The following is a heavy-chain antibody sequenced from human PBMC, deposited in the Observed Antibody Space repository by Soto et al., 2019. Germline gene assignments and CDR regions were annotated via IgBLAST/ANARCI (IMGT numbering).Heavy chain of an antibody. CDR3: ARDQTKRIVGATVAFDI. V-gene: IGHV3-33*01. CDR2: IWYDGSNK. CDR1: GFTFSSYG. D-gene: IGHD1-26*01. J-gene: IGHJ3*02. Sequence: SLRLSCAASGFTFSSYGMHWVRQAPGKGLEWVAVIWYDGSNKYYADSVKGRFTISRDNSKNTLYLQMNSLRAEDTAVYYCARDQTKRIVGATVAFDIWGQGTMVTVSS.